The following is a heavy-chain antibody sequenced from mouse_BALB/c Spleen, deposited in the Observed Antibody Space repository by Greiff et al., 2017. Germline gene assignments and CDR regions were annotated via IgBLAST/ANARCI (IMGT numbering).Heavy chain of an antibody. CDR3: ARPITTATGWYFDV. V-gene: IGHV5-12-2*01. CDR2: ISNGGGST. Sequence: EVKVVESGGGLVQPGGSLKLSCAASGFTFSSYTMFWVRQTPEKRLEWVAYISNGGGSTYYPDTVKGRFTISRDNAKNTLYLQMSSLKSEDTAMYYCARPITTATGWYFDVWGAGTTVTVSS. D-gene: IGHD1-2*01. CDR1: GFTFSSYT. J-gene: IGHJ1*01.